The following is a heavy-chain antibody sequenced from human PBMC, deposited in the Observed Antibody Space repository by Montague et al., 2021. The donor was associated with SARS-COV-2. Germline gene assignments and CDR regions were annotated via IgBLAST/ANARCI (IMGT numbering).Heavy chain of an antibody. CDR2: IYDSGST. Sequence: SETLSLTCTVSGGSISSNNYYWDWIRQPPGKGLEWIGSIYDSGSTYYNPSLKSRVTISVDTSKNHFSLKLSSVTAADTAVYYCARRGRKLLPVATTIGGFDIWGQGKKVTVS. CDR3: ARRGRKLLPVATTIGGFDI. J-gene: IGHJ3*02. D-gene: IGHD5-12*01. V-gene: IGHV4-39*02. CDR1: GGSISSNNYY.